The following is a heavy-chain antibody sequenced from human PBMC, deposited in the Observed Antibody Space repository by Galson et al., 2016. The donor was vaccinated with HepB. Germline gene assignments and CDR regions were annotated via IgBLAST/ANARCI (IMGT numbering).Heavy chain of an antibody. D-gene: IGHD3-22*01. V-gene: IGHV3-33*01. CDR1: GFSLTEYG. CDR2: IYFNGRDI. J-gene: IGHJ4*02. CDR3: VRDRATYDSSGYWFDY. Sequence: SLRLSCAASGFSLTEYGMHWVRQAPGKGWEWLAVIYFNGRDIYYADSVKGRFTISRDTSKNKLYLQMNSLRAEDTAVYYCVRDRATYDSSGYWFDYWGQGALVTVSS.